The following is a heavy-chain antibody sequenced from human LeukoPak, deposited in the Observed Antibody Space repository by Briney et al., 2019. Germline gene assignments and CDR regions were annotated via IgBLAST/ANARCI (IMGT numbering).Heavy chain of an antibody. CDR2: IYYTGST. CDR3: ARAIRGVVIAIPFDAFDI. J-gene: IGHJ3*02. D-gene: IGHD2-21*01. Sequence: PSETLSLTCSVSSGFISSYYWTWIRQSPGKGLEWIGYIYYTGSTSYNPSLQSRVTISVDTSKNQFSLRLNSVTAADTAVYYCARAIRGVVIAIPFDAFDIWGQGTMVTVSS. CDR1: SGFISSYY. V-gene: IGHV4-59*01.